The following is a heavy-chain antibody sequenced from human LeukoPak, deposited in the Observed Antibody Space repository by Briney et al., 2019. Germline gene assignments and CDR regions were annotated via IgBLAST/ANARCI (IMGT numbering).Heavy chain of an antibody. J-gene: IGHJ3*02. CDR2: ISAYNGNT. Sequence: ASVKVSCKASGYTLTSYGISWVRQAPGQGLEWMGWISAYNGNTNYAQKLQGRVTMTTDTSTSTAYMELRSLRSDDTAVYYCARDEEYGSGSYFEVAFDIWGQGTMVTVSS. V-gene: IGHV1-18*01. CDR3: ARDEEYGSGSYFEVAFDI. CDR1: GYTLTSYG. D-gene: IGHD3-10*01.